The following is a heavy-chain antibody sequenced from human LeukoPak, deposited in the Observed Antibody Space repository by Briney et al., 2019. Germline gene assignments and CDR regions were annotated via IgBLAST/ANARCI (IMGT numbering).Heavy chain of an antibody. CDR1: GFTFSSYA. D-gene: IGHD2-2*01. Sequence: GASLRLSCEASGFTFSSYAMSWVRQAPGKGLEWVSGISGSGGITEYVDSVKGRFTISRDNSKNTLYLQMNSLRAEDTAVYYCAKVVGYCGSPSCSVDPWGQGTLVTVSS. CDR2: ISGSGGIT. V-gene: IGHV3-23*01. J-gene: IGHJ5*02. CDR3: AKVVGYCGSPSCSVDP.